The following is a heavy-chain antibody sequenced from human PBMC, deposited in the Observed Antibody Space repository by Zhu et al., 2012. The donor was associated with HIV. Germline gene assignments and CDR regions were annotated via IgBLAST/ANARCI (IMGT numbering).Heavy chain of an antibody. V-gene: IGHV4-39*07. D-gene: IGHD1-7*01. J-gene: IGHJ4*02. Sequence: QVQLQESGPGLVKPSETLSLTCTVSGGSISSSSYYWGWIRQPPGKGLEWIGSIYYSGSTYYNPSPMSRVTISVDTSKNQFSLKLSSVTAADTAVYYCARGNYGYYFDYWGQGTLVTVSS. CDR2: IYYSGST. CDR1: GGSISSSSYY. CDR3: ARGNYGYYFDY.